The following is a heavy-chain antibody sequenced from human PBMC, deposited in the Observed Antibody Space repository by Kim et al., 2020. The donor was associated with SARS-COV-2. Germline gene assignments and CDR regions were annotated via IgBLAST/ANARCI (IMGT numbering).Heavy chain of an antibody. CDR1: GFTFSIDA. J-gene: IGHJ5*02. Sequence: GGSLRLSCAASGFTFSIDAMIWVRQAPGMGLECVSVITGSGDKRQYADSVKGRFTISRDNSKSMLYLQMNSLRVEDTAIYYCARGSDRWGQGTLVTVSS. CDR3: ARGSDR. V-gene: IGHV3-23*01. CDR2: ITGSGDKR.